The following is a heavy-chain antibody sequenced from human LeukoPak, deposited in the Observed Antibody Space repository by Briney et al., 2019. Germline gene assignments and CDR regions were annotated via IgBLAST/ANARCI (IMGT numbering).Heavy chain of an antibody. J-gene: IGHJ3*02. CDR3: ARDLPQNRELLYAFDI. Sequence: ETLSLACAMSGGSFTGNCLNWIRQPPGKGLEWIGEVCHRGSTTYNPSLTSRVTISLDTSKNQFSLRLSSVTAADTAMYYCARDLPQNRELLYAFDIWGQGTMVTVSS. CDR2: VCHRGST. CDR1: GGSFTGNC. D-gene: IGHD1-26*01. V-gene: IGHV4-34*01.